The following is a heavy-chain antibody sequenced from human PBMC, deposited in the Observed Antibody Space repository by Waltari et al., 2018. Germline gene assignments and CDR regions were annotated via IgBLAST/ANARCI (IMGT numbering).Heavy chain of an antibody. V-gene: IGHV3-7*01. CDR1: GFTFSSYW. CDR2: IKRDGSET. CDR3: ARDSPAGMFNYGNLDY. D-gene: IGHD3-10*01. Sequence: EVQVVESGGGLVQPGGSLRLSCAASGFTFSSYWMSWVRQAPGKGLEWVANIKRDGSETYYVDSVKGRFTISRDNAKNSLSLQMNSLRAEDTAVYYCARDSPAGMFNYGNLDYWGQGTLVSVSS. J-gene: IGHJ4*02.